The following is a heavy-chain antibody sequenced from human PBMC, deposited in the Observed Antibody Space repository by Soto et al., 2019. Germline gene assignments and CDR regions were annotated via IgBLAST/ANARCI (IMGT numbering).Heavy chain of an antibody. Sequence: GGSPRLSCAASGFIFSNYGMNWVRKVPGKGPERVSDVSGSGGATYYADSVQGRFTISRDSTENKLYLQMISLSTEDPALYHFAKGRSYYYYYGVDVWSQGTTVTVSS. CDR1: GFIFSNYG. CDR3: AKGRSYYYYYGVDV. V-gene: IGHV3-23*01. J-gene: IGHJ6*02. CDR2: VSGSGGAT.